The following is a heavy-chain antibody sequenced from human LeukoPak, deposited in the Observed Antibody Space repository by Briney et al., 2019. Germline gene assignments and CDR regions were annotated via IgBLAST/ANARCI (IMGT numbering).Heavy chain of an antibody. D-gene: IGHD3-3*01. V-gene: IGHV1-69*01. CDR2: IIPIFGTA. CDR3: ARDLARGYDFWSGYAPSADYYGMVV. Sequence: SVKVSCKASGGTFSSYAISWVRQAPGQGLEWMGGIIPIFGTANYAQKFQGRVTITADESTSTAYMELSSLRSEDTVVYYCARDLARGYDFWSGYAPSADYYGMVVWGQGTTVTVSS. J-gene: IGHJ6*02. CDR1: GGTFSSYA.